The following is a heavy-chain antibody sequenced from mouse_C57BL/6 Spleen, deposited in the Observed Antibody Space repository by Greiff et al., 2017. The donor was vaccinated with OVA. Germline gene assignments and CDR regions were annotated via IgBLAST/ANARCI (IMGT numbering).Heavy chain of an antibody. D-gene: IGHD1-1*01. V-gene: IGHV1-22*01. Sequence: EVQLQQSGPELVKPGASVKMSCTASGYTFTDYNMHWVKQSHGKSLEWIGYINPNNGGTSYNQKFKGKATLTVNKSSSTAYMELRSLTSEDSAVKYCAREDYGSRRGYAMDYWGQGTSVTVSS. J-gene: IGHJ4*01. CDR1: GYTFTDYN. CDR2: INPNNGGT. CDR3: AREDYGSRRGYAMDY.